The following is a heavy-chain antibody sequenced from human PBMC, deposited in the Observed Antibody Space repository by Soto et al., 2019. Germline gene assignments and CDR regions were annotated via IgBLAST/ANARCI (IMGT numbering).Heavy chain of an antibody. CDR2: ISAYNGNT. CDR1: GYTFTSYG. D-gene: IGHD6-6*01. J-gene: IGHJ4*02. V-gene: IGHV1-18*01. Sequence: ASVKVSCKASGYTFTSYGISWVRQAPGQGLEWMGWISAYNGNTNYAQKLQGRVTMTTDTSTRTAYMELRSLRSDDTAVYYCARDRLAEYSSSSGSEPPGYWGQGTLVTVSS. CDR3: ARDRLAEYSSSSGSEPPGY.